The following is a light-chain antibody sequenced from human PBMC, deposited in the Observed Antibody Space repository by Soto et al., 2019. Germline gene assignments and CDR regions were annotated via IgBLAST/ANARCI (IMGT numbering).Light chain of an antibody. J-gene: IGKJ1*01. CDR2: MLS. CDR3: MQRKEFPWG. V-gene: IGKV2-40*01. Sequence: IVLTQTPLSLPVTPGEAASISCRSNQTLLDSEDGNTYLDWYLQKPGQSPQRLIYMLSHRAAGVPARFSGSGSGTDFTLKISRVEADDDGVYYCMQRKEFPWGFGQGTRVEIK. CDR1: QTLLDSEDGNTY.